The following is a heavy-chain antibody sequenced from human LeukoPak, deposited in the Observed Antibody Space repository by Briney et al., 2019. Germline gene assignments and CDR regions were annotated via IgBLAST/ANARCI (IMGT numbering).Heavy chain of an antibody. CDR2: IKQDGSEK. CDR1: GFTFSSVA. J-gene: IGHJ4*02. Sequence: PGGSLRLSCAASGFTFSSVAMTWVRQAPGKGLEWVANIKQDGSEKYYVDSVKGRFTISRDNAKNSLYLQMNSLRAEDTAIYYCAREKDGYFDYWGQGTLVTVSS. CDR3: AREKDGYFDY. V-gene: IGHV3-7*01.